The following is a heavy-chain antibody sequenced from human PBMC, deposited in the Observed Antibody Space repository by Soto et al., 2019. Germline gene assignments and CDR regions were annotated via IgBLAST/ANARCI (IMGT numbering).Heavy chain of an antibody. CDR3: ASHSSVVTSFDY. D-gene: IGHD3-16*02. V-gene: IGHV1-69*13. CDR2: IIPIFGTA. Sequence: SVKVSCKASGVTFSSYAISWVRQAPGQGLEWMGGIIPIFGTANYAQKFQGRVTITADESTSTAYMELSSLRSEDTAVYYCASHSSVVTSFDYWGQGTLVTVSS. J-gene: IGHJ4*02. CDR1: GVTFSSYA.